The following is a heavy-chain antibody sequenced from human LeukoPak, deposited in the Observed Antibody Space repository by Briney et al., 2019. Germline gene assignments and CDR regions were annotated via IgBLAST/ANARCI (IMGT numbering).Heavy chain of an antibody. D-gene: IGHD6-19*01. V-gene: IGHV4-31*03. J-gene: IGHJ4*02. CDR1: GGSISSGGYY. CDR3: ARRESSGFFDY. CDR2: IYYSGST. Sequence: SQTLSLTCTVSGGSISSGGYYWSWIRQHPGKGLEWIGYIYYSGSTYYNPSLKSRVTISLDTSKNQFSLNLSSVTAADTAVYYCARRESSGFFDYWGQGTLVTVSS.